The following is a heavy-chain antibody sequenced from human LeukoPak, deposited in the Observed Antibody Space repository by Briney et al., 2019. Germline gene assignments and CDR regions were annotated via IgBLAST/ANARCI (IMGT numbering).Heavy chain of an antibody. CDR2: IYYTGSA. CDR3: ARSDSGTYRHYFDY. Sequence: SETLSLTCTVSGGSISSHYWSWIRQPPGKGLEWIGYIYYTGSANYNPSLESRVTISVDTSKNQFSLKLNSVTAADTAVYFCARSDSGTYRHYFDYWGQGTLVTVSS. CDR1: GGSISSHY. J-gene: IGHJ4*02. V-gene: IGHV4-59*08. D-gene: IGHD1-26*01.